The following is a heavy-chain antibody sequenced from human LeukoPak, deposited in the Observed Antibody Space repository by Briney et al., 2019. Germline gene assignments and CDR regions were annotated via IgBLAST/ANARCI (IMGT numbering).Heavy chain of an antibody. CDR3: ARDSPITIFGVPLEADY. CDR2: ISSSSSYI. Sequence: PGGSLRLSCAASGFTFSSYSMNWVRQAPGKGLEWVSSISSSSSYIYYADSVKGRFTISRDNAKNSLYLQMNSLRAEDTAVYYCARDSPITIFGVPLEADYWGQGTLVTVSS. V-gene: IGHV3-21*01. CDR1: GFTFSSYS. J-gene: IGHJ4*02. D-gene: IGHD3-3*01.